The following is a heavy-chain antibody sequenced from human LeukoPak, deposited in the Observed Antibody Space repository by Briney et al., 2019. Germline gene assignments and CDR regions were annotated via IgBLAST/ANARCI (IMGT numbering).Heavy chain of an antibody. D-gene: IGHD3-22*01. Sequence: ASVKVSCKASGYTFSDYYIHWLRQAPGQGLEWMGWINPNSGGTNFARKFQGRVTMTRDTSITTAYMELRRLRFDDTAVYYCARALHYYDSSGYYSDNWFDPWGQGTLVTVSS. J-gene: IGHJ5*02. CDR2: INPNSGGT. CDR1: GYTFSDYY. V-gene: IGHV1-2*02. CDR3: ARALHYYDSSGYYSDNWFDP.